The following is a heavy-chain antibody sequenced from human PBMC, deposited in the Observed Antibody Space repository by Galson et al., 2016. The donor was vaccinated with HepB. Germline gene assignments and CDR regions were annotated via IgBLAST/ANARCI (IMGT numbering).Heavy chain of an antibody. V-gene: IGHV3-49*03. CDR1: GFIFGDYV. J-gene: IGHJ4*02. D-gene: IGHD3-3*01. CDR3: TRSQSEAPDS. Sequence: SLRLSCAGSGFIFGDYVMSWFRQAPGKGLEWVGFIKERIYGGTTEYAASVNGRFIISRDDSKSIVYLQMNILKAEDTAVYYCTRSQSEAPDSWGQGTLVTVSS. CDR2: IKERIYGGTT.